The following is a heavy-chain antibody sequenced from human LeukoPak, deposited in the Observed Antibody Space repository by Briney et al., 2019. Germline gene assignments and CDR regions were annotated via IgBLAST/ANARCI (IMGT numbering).Heavy chain of an antibody. CDR2: IGISSGPL. J-gene: IGHJ4*02. V-gene: IGHV3-48*04. CDR1: GFTFNNYA. D-gene: IGHD3-10*01. CDR3: ARAKGYTSSYSFDY. Sequence: GGSLRLSCAASGFTFNNYAMNWVRQTPGGRLEWVSFIGISSGPLLYADSVKGRFTISRDNAKASVYLQMNRLRAEDTAVYYCARAKGYTSSYSFDYWGQGSLATVSS.